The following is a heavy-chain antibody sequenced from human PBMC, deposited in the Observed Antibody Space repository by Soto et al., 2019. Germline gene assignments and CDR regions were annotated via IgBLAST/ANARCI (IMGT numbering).Heavy chain of an antibody. CDR1: GFTFSSYD. J-gene: IGHJ6*02. V-gene: IGHV3-13*04. CDR2: IGTAGDT. Sequence: EVQLVESGGGLVQPGGSLRLSCAASGFTFSSYDMHWVRQATGKGLEWVSAIGTAGDTYYPGSVKGRFTISRENAKNSLYLQMNSLRARDTAVYYCARWSRYYYYGMDVWGQGTTVTVSS. CDR3: ARWSRYYYYGMDV.